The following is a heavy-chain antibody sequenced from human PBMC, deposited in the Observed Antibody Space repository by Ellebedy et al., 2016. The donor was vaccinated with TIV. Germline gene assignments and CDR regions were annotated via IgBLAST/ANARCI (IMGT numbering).Heavy chain of an antibody. CDR2: IYYSGST. D-gene: IGHD6-19*01. J-gene: IGHJ5*02. V-gene: IGHV4-59*08. CDR1: AGSISNYY. Sequence: MPSETLSLTCTVSAGSISNYYWSWIRQPPGKGLEWIGYIYYSGSTNYNPSLKSRVTMSVDSSRNQFSLKLSSVTAADTAVFYCARRRYSSGWYNWFDPWGQGTLVTVSS. CDR3: ARRRYSSGWYNWFDP.